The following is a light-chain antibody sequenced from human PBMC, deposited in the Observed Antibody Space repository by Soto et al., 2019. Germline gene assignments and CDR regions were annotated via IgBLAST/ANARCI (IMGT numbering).Light chain of an antibody. CDR3: QQHYDSWT. CDR1: RSVLSSSNSKNY. Sequence: DMVITQSPDSLAVSLGERATINCKSSRSVLSSSNSKNYLVWYQQKPGQPPKLLISWASTRESGVPDRFSGSGSGTDFTLTIGSLQAEDVAVYYCQQHYDSWTFGQGTKVDIK. J-gene: IGKJ1*01. V-gene: IGKV4-1*01. CDR2: WAS.